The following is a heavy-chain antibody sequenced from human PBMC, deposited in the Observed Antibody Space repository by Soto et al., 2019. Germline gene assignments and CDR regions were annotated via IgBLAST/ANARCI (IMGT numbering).Heavy chain of an antibody. V-gene: IGHV4-34*01. J-gene: IGHJ5*02. CDR3: ARAPRGQWLVTGTLTYNWFDP. D-gene: IGHD6-19*01. CDR1: GGSFSGYY. CDR2: INHSGST. Sequence: SETLSLTCAVYGGSFSGYYWSWIRQPPGKGLEWIGEINHSGSTNYNPSLKSRVTISVDTSKNQFSLKLSSVTAADTAVYYCARAPRGQWLVTGTLTYNWFDPWGQGTLVTVSS.